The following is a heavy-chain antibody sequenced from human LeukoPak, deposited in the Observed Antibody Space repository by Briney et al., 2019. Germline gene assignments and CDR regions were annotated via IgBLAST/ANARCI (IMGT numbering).Heavy chain of an antibody. Sequence: PSETLSLTCAVYGGSFSGYYWSWIRQPPGKGLEWVSVIYSGGSTYYADSVKGRFTISRDNSKNTLYLQMSSLRAEDTAAYYCAKGSYYDSSGSFYFDYWGQGTLVTVSS. CDR3: AKGSYYDSSGSFYFDY. V-gene: IGHV3-53*01. CDR1: GGSFSGYY. CDR2: IYSGGST. D-gene: IGHD3-22*01. J-gene: IGHJ4*02.